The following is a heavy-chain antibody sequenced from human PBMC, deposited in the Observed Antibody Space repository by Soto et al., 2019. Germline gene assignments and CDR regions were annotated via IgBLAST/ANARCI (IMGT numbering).Heavy chain of an antibody. J-gene: IGHJ6*02. CDR2: ISSSGGST. Sequence: EVQLVESGGGLVKPGGSLRLSCAASGFTFSTYSMNWVRQAPGKGLEWVSSISSSGGSTYYADSVKGRFTISRDNSKNTLYLQMNSLRAEDTAVYYCAKDEWEYSSSYYYYGMDVWGQGTTVTVSS. V-gene: IGHV3-23*04. D-gene: IGHD6-6*01. CDR1: GFTFSTYS. CDR3: AKDEWEYSSSYYYYGMDV.